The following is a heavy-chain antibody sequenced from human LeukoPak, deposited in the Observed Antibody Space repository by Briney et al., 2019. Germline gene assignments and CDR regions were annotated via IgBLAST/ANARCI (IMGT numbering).Heavy chain of an antibody. D-gene: IGHD3-22*01. J-gene: IGHJ4*02. CDR3: AREYYYDSSGYYLPIDY. CDR1: GFTFSSYW. CDR2: INSDGSST. Sequence: PGGSLRLSCAASGFTFSSYWMHWVRQAPGKGLVWVSRINSDGSSTSYADSVKGRFTISRDNAKNTLYLQMNSLRAEDTAVYYCAREYYYDSSGYYLPIDYWGQGTLVTVSS. V-gene: IGHV3-74*01.